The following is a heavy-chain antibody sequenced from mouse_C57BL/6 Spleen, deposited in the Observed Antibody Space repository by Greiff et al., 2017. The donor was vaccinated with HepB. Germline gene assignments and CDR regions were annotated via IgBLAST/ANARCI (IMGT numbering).Heavy chain of an antibody. D-gene: IGHD5-1-1*01. J-gene: IGHJ2*01. CDR3: ARSNSPHFDY. CDR2: IYPGDGDT. Sequence: VKLMESGPELVKPGASVKISCKASGYAFSSSWMNWVKQRPGKGLEWIGRIYPGDGDTNYNGKFKGKATLTADKSSSTAYMQLSSLTSEDSAVYFCARSNSPHFDYWGQGTTLTVSS. V-gene: IGHV1-82*01. CDR1: GYAFSSSW.